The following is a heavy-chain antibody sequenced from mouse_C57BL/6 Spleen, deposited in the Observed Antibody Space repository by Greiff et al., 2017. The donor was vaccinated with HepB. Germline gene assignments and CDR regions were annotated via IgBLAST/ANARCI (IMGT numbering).Heavy chain of an antibody. J-gene: IGHJ2*01. D-gene: IGHD3-1*01. CDR3: ARRGLTRDFDY. Sequence: VQLQQPGAELVRPGTSVKLSCKASGYTFTSYWMHWVKQRPGQGLEWIGVIDPSDSYTNYNQKFKGKANLTVDTSSSTAYMPLSSLTSEDSAVYYCARRGLTRDFDYWGQGTTLTVSS. V-gene: IGHV1-59*01. CDR2: IDPSDSYT. CDR1: GYTFTSYW.